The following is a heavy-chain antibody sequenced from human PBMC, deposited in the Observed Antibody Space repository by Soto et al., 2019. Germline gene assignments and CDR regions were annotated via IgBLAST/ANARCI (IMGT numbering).Heavy chain of an antibody. CDR3: ARGPQSSGWRGKWFDA. Sequence: PGESLKISCQASGYTFTKYWIAWVRQMPGKGLEWMGMIYPGDSDARYSPSFQGHVTMSADKSISTAYLQWGSLRSDDTAVYYCARGPQSSGWRGKWFDAWGQGTMVTVSS. J-gene: IGHJ5*02. CDR1: GYTFTKYW. CDR2: IYPGDSDA. D-gene: IGHD6-19*01. V-gene: IGHV5-51*01.